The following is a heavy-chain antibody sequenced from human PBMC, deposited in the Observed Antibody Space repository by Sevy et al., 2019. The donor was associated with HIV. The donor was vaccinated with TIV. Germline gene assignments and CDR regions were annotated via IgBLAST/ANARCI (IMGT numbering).Heavy chain of an antibody. CDR1: GFTFSSYS. CDR3: ARNSLRFLEWLTKSYYYYGMDV. D-gene: IGHD3-3*01. V-gene: IGHV3-48*02. Sequence: GGSLRLSCAASGFTFSSYSMNWVRQAPGKGLEWVSYISSSSSTIYYADSVKGRFTISRDNAKNSLYLQMNSLRDEDTAVYYCARNSLRFLEWLTKSYYYYGMDVWGQGTTVTVSS. CDR2: ISSSSSTI. J-gene: IGHJ6*02.